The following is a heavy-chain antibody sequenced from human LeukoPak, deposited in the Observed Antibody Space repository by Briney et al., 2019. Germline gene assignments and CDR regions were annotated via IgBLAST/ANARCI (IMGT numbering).Heavy chain of an antibody. CDR3: ARRLSSWYRSSWFDP. CDR2: IYHTGST. D-gene: IGHD6-13*01. V-gene: IGHV4-39*07. Sequence: PSETLSLTCTVSGGSISSSSYYWAWIRQPPGKGLEWIGSIYHTGSTYYNPSLKSRVTISVDTSKNQFSLKLSSVTAADTAVYYCARRLSSWYRSSWFDPWGQGTLVTVSS. CDR1: GGSISSSSYY. J-gene: IGHJ5*02.